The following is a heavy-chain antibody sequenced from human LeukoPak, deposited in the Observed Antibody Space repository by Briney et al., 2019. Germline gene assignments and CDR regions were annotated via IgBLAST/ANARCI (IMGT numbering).Heavy chain of an antibody. CDR3: ATVLDDSSGYLV. J-gene: IGHJ4*02. D-gene: IGHD3-22*01. Sequence: ASVKVSCEVSGYTLTELSMHWVRQAPGKGLEWMGGFDPEDGETIYAQKFQGRVTMTEDTSTDTAYMELSSLRSEDTAVYYCATVLDDSSGYLVWGQGTLVTVSS. V-gene: IGHV1-24*01. CDR2: FDPEDGET. CDR1: GYTLTELS.